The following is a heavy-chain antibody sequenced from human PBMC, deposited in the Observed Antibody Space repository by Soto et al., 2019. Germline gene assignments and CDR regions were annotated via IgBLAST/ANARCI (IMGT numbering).Heavy chain of an antibody. CDR3: AREFYPSTWNKGTYVYL. Sequence: QVQLVQSEAEVRNPGSSVKVSCKVSGGSFTTYPISWVRQPPGQGLEWMGATVPIFGTPNYALKFQDRVTIAADRSAASGYMELRGLKSEDPAVYYCAREFYPSTWNKGTYVYLWGGCTLFAVSS. CDR2: TVPIFGTP. J-gene: IGHJ2*01. V-gene: IGHV1-69*06. CDR1: GGSFTTYP. D-gene: IGHD1-1*01.